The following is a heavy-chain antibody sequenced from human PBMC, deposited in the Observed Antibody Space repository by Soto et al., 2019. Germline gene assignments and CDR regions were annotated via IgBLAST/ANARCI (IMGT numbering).Heavy chain of an antibody. CDR2: ISWDGGNT. CDR1: GFTFADYT. CDR3: KNIPSYYDSIGYYIDY. V-gene: IGHV3-43*01. D-gene: IGHD3-22*01. J-gene: IGHJ4*02. Sequence: GGSLRLCCAASGFTFADYTMHWGRQAPWKGLEWVSLISWDGGNTYYADSVKGRFTISRDNIKNSLYLQMSSLRTEDTALYYYKNIPSYYDSIGYYIDYWGQGTLVTVSS.